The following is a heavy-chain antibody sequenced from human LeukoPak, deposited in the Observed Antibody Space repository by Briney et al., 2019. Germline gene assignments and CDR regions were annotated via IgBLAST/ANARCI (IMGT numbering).Heavy chain of an antibody. CDR3: ATEVRSGWTDY. Sequence: ASVKVSCKASGGTFSIYAISWVRQAPGQGLEWMGGIIPIFGTANYAQKFQGRVTITADESTSTAYMELSSLRSEDTAVYYRATEVRSGWTDYWGQGTLVTVSS. D-gene: IGHD6-19*01. V-gene: IGHV1-69*13. J-gene: IGHJ4*02. CDR2: IIPIFGTA. CDR1: GGTFSIYA.